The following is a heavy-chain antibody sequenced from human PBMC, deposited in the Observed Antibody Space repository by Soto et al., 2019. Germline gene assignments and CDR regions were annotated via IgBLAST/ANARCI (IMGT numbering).Heavy chain of an antibody. CDR2: ISGSGSTT. CDR1: GLTFSGYG. D-gene: IGHD4-4*01. Sequence: EVQLLESGGGLVQPGWSLRLSCAASGLTFSGYGMSWVRQAPGTVLEWVSAISGSGSTTYYADSVKGRFTISRDDSKNILILQMNSLRAGDTAVYYWLTRDHGLQSSPARVDSWGQGTLVTVSS. CDR3: LTRDHGLQSSPARVDS. V-gene: IGHV3-23*01. J-gene: IGHJ4*02.